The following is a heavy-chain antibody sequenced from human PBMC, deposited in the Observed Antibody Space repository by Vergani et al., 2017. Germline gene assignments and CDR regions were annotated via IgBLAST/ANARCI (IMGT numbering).Heavy chain of an antibody. CDR3: ARGQLEYKFWSGYSKMYNCCDP. D-gene: IGHD3-3*01. V-gene: IGHV3-33*01. CDR1: GFTFSSYG. Sequence: QVQMVESGGGVVQPGRSLRLSCAESGFTFSSYGMNWVRQAPGKGLEWVAIIWNDGRNKFYADSVKGRFSISRDNSKNTLYLEMNNLRAEDTAVYYCARGQLEYKFWSGYSKMYNCCDPWGQGTLVTVSS. CDR2: IWNDGRNK. J-gene: IGHJ5*02.